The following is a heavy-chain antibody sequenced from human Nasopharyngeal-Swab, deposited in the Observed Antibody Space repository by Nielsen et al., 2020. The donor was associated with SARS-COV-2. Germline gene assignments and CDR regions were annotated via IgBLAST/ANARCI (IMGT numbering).Heavy chain of an antibody. J-gene: IGHJ3*02. CDR2: IYHSGST. V-gene: IGHV4-30-2*01. CDR3: ARGVYDSSGYLEVDAFDI. D-gene: IGHD3-22*01. Sequence: WIRQPPGKGLEWIGYIYHSGSTYYNPSLKSRVTISVDRSKNQFSLKLSSVTAADTAVHYCARGVYDSSGYLEVDAFDIWGQGTMVTVSS.